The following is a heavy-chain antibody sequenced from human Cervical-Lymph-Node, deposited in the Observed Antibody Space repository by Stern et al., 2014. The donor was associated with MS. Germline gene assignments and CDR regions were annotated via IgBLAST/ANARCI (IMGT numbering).Heavy chain of an antibody. CDR1: GFTFSDHY. Sequence: EVQLVESGGGLVQPGGSLRLSCAASGFTFSDHYMDWVRQAPGKGLEWVGRIRDKANSYITEYAASVRGRFTISRDDSKNSLYLQVNSLETEDTAVYYCARGGYHYDSSGYIDYWGQGTLVTVSS. CDR2: IRDKANSYIT. J-gene: IGHJ4*02. D-gene: IGHD3-22*01. CDR3: ARGGYHYDSSGYIDY. V-gene: IGHV3-72*01.